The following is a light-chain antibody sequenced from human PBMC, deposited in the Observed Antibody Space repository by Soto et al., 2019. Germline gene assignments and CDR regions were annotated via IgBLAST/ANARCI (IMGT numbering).Light chain of an antibody. V-gene: IGLV2-14*01. Sequence: QSVLTQPSSLSGSPGQSITISCTGTSSDVGGYNYVSWYQQHPGKAPKLMIYDVSNRPSGVSNRFSGSKSGNTASLTISGLQAEDEADYYCSSYTSSSNPYVFGTGTKVTVL. CDR3: SSYTSSSNPYV. CDR1: SSDVGGYNY. J-gene: IGLJ1*01. CDR2: DVS.